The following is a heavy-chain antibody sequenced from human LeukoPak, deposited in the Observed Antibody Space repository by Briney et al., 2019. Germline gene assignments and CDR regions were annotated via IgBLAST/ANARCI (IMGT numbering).Heavy chain of an antibody. CDR2: IYHSGTT. V-gene: IGHV4-59*05. J-gene: IGHJ4*02. D-gene: IGHD4-17*01. CDR1: GTSISSYY. Sequence: PSETLSLTCTVSGTSISSYYWGWTRQPPGKGLQWIASIYHSGTTYYNPSLKSRVTISVDTSKNQFSLKLSSVTPADTAVYYCARFDYGDYGEDYWGQGTLVTVSS. CDR3: ARFDYGDYGEDY.